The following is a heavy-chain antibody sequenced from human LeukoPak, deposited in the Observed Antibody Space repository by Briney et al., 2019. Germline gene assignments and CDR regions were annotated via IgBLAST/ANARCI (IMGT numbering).Heavy chain of an antibody. CDR1: GLSFDGYG. V-gene: IGHV3-20*04. J-gene: IGHJ4*02. CDR2: INWDGENT. Sequence: PGRSLRLSCAASGLSFDGYGLSWVRQAPGKGLEWVSGINWDGENTGYADSVKGRFTISRDNAENALYLQMNSLRAEDTALYYCARDLSSSWYSLGYWGRGTLVTVSS. D-gene: IGHD6-13*01. CDR3: ARDLSSSWYSLGY.